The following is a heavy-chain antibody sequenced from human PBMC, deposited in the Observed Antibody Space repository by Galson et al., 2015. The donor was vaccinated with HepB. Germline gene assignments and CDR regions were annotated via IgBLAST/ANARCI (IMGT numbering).Heavy chain of an antibody. Sequence: QSGAEVKKPGESLRISCKGSGYSFTSYWISWVRQMPGKGLEWMVRIDPSDSYTNYSPSFQGHVTISADKSISTAYLQWSSLKASDTAMYYCARHIQGSGSYDRELDYWGQGTLVTVSS. CDR1: GYSFTSYW. D-gene: IGHD3-10*01. V-gene: IGHV5-10-1*01. CDR2: IDPSDSYT. J-gene: IGHJ4*02. CDR3: ARHIQGSGSYDRELDY.